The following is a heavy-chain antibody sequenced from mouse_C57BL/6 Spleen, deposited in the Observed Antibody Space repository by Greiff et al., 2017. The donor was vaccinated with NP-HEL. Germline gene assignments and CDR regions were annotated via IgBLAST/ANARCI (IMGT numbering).Heavy chain of an antibody. Sequence: QVQLQQPGAELVKPGASVKLSCKASGYTFTSYWMHWVKQRPGQGLEWIGMIHPNSGSTNYNEKFKSKATLTVDKSSSTAYMQLSSLTSEDSAVYYWARSDAYYWYFDVWGTGTTVTVSS. CDR2: IHPNSGST. V-gene: IGHV1-64*01. CDR3: ARSDAYYWYFDV. CDR1: GYTFTSYW. J-gene: IGHJ1*03.